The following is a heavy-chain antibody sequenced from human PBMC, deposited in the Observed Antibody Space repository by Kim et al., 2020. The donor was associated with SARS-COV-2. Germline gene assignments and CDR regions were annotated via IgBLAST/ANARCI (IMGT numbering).Heavy chain of an antibody. CDR2: IIPIFGTA. CDR3: ARDEYYDSSGYKDGMDV. CDR1: GGTFSSYA. D-gene: IGHD3-22*01. J-gene: IGHJ6*02. V-gene: IGHV1-69*13. Sequence: SVKVSCKASGGTFSSYAISWVRQAPGQGLEWMGGIIPIFGTANYAQKFQGRVTITADESTSTAYMELSSLRSEDTAVYYCARDEYYDSSGYKDGMDVWGQGTTVTVSS.